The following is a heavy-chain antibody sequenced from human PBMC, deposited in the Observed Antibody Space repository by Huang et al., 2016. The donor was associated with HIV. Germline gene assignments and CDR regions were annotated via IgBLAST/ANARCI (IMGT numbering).Heavy chain of an antibody. D-gene: IGHD6-6*01. J-gene: IGHJ4*02. Sequence: QVQLVQSGAEVKNPGASVRVSCMASGYTFTDSNIHWARQAPGQGLEWMGWISPKRGGTSYAQRVQGRITMTRDTTISTVHMDLRRIQSDDTAVYFCARDWSFGSSTSPADWGQGTLVTVSS. CDR1: GYTFTDSN. CDR2: ISPKRGGT. V-gene: IGHV1-2*02. CDR3: ARDWSFGSSTSPAD.